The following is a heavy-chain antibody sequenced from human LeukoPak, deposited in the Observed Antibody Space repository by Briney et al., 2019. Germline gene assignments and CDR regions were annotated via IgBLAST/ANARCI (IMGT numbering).Heavy chain of an antibody. D-gene: IGHD3-22*01. CDR2: ISGSGGST. CDR1: GFTFSSYA. Sequence: GGSLRLSCAASGFTFSSYAMSWVRQAPGKGLEWVSAISGSGGSTYYADSAKGRSTISRDNSKNTLYLQMNSLRAEDTAVYYCAKDLYYDSSGYYYYWGQGTLVTVSS. J-gene: IGHJ4*02. V-gene: IGHV3-23*01. CDR3: AKDLYYDSSGYYYY.